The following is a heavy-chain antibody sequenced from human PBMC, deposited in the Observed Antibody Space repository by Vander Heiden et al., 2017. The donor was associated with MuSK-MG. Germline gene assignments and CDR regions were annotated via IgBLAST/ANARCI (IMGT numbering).Heavy chain of an antibody. Sequence: QVQLQQWGAGLLKPSETLSLTCAVYGGSFSGYYWSWIRQPPGKGLEWIGEINHSGSTNYNPSLKSRVTISVDTSKNQFSLKLSSVTAADTAVYYCARARRKSYYDSSGTEGFDYWGQGTLVTVSS. CDR1: GGSFSGYY. CDR3: ARARRKSYYDSSGTEGFDY. D-gene: IGHD3-22*01. V-gene: IGHV4-34*01. CDR2: INHSGST. J-gene: IGHJ4*02.